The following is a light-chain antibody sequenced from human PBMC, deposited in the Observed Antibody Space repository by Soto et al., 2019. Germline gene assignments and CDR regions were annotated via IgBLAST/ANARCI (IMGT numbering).Light chain of an antibody. V-gene: IGKV3-15*01. CDR2: GAS. J-gene: IGKJ4*01. CDR3: QQHQNWPLT. CDR1: QSVSTN. Sequence: EIVMTQSPATLSVSPGERATLSCRASQSVSTNLVWFQQKPGQAPRLLISGASTRATGIPVRFSGNGSGTEFTLTINSLQSEDIAVYYCQQHQNWPLTFGGGTKVEIK.